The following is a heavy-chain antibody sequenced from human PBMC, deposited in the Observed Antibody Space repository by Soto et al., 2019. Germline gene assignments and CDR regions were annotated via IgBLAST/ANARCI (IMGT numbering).Heavy chain of an antibody. CDR2: INHSITT. CDR3: ARRTPGASETYYNSWFDP. V-gene: IGHV4-34*01. D-gene: IGHD3-10*01. CDR1: GGSFSGYS. Sequence: QVQLQQWGAGLLKPSETLSLTCAVYGGSFSGYSWTWIRQPPGRGLEWIGEINHSITTNYNPSLKSRVTILVDTSKNQFSLKLSSVTAADTAVYYCARRTPGASETYYNSWFDPWGQGTLVTVSS. J-gene: IGHJ5*02.